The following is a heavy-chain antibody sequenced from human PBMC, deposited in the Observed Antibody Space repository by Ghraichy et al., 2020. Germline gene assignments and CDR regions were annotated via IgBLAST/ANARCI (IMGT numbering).Heavy chain of an antibody. D-gene: IGHD6-13*01. J-gene: IGHJ4*02. V-gene: IGHV2-5*01. CDR2: IYWNDDK. CDR3: AHNGGSSWLRLGDYFDY. CDR1: GFSLSTSGVG. Sequence: SGPTLVKPTQTLTLTCTFSGFSLSTSGVGVGWIRQPPGKALEWLALIYWNDDKRYSPSLKSRLTITKDTSKNQVVLTMTNMDPVDTATYYCAHNGGSSWLRLGDYFDYWGQGTLVTVSS.